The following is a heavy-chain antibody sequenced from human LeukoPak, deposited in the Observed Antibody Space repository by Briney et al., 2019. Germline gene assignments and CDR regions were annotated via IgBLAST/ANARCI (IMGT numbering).Heavy chain of an antibody. CDR2: ISDSGGRT. Sequence: PGGSLRLSCEASGFTFSTYAMSWVREAPGAGLKWLSGISDSGGRTYGADSVKGRFTISRDNSKNTLYVQMNSLRAEDTAVYYCAKEAGYSYGFDYWGQGTLVTVSS. CDR3: AKEAGYSYGFDY. D-gene: IGHD5-18*01. CDR1: GFTFSTYA. V-gene: IGHV3-23*01. J-gene: IGHJ4*02.